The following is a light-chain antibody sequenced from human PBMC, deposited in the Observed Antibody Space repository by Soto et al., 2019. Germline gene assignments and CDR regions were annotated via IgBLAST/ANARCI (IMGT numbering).Light chain of an antibody. CDR2: DVA. CDR1: SSDVGRYNF. CDR3: SSYTGSTSLVYV. Sequence: QSALTQPASLSGSPGQSISISCTGTSSDVGRYNFVSWYQQRPGKAPKLIIDDVANRPSGISNRFSGSKSGNTASLTISGLQAEEEADYYCSSYTGSTSLVYVFGTGTKLTVL. V-gene: IGLV2-14*03. J-gene: IGLJ1*01.